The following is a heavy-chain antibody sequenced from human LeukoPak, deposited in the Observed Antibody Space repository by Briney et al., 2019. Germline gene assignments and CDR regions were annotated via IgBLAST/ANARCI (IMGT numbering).Heavy chain of an antibody. D-gene: IGHD2-2*01. J-gene: IGHJ4*02. CDR3: AKALRFTSRHGFDY. CDR2: IYHSGTT. V-gene: IGHV4-4*02. Sequence: SETLSLTCTVSGGSISSSNWWGWVRQTPGKGLECQGEIYHSGTTNYNPSLKSRVTISVEKHINTFSLKLNSVTAADTAVYYRAKALRFTSRHGFDYWGQGTRVTVSS. CDR1: GGSISSSNW.